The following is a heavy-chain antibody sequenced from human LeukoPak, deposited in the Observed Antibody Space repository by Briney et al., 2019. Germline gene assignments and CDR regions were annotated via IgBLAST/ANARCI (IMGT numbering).Heavy chain of an antibody. CDR2: ISGLGGST. Sequence: PGGSLRLSCVASGFTYDTYGMHWVRQSPGKGLEWVAGISGLGGSTSYADSVKGRFTISRDNSKNTLYLQMNSLRAEDTAVYYCAKGSGSYLSPLYYFDYWGQGTLVTVSS. J-gene: IGHJ4*02. D-gene: IGHD1-26*01. CDR3: AKGSGSYLSPLYYFDY. V-gene: IGHV3-23*01. CDR1: GFTYDTYG.